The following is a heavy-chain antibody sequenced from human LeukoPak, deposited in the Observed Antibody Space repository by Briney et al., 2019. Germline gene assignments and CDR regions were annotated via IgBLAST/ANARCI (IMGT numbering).Heavy chain of an antibody. V-gene: IGHV1-69*06. Sequence: ASVKVSCKASGGTFSSYAISWVRQAPGQGLEWMGGIIPIFGTANYAQKFQGRVTITADKSTSTAYMELSSLRSEDTAVYYCARDAHYDFWSGYYSSEPHLDYWGQGTLVTVSS. CDR3: ARDAHYDFWSGYYSSEPHLDY. CDR2: IIPIFGTA. CDR1: GGTFSSYA. J-gene: IGHJ4*02. D-gene: IGHD3-3*01.